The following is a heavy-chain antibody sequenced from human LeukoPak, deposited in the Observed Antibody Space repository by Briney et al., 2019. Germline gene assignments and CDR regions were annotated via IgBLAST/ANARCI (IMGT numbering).Heavy chain of an antibody. V-gene: IGHV3-23*01. Sequence: GGSLRLSCAASGFTFSSYALSWVRQAPGKGLEWVSAISGSGGSTYYADSVKGRFTISRDNSKNTLYLQMNSLRAEDTAVYYCAKIPGSSWYDGPIDYWGQGTLVTVSS. CDR1: GFTFSSYA. D-gene: IGHD6-13*01. J-gene: IGHJ4*02. CDR3: AKIPGSSWYDGPIDY. CDR2: ISGSGGST.